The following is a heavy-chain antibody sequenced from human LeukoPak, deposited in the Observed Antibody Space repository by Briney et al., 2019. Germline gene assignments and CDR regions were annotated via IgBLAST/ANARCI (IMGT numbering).Heavy chain of an antibody. D-gene: IGHD2-2*01. V-gene: IGHV3-30*18. CDR1: GFTFSSYG. CDR3: AKDRHNKYQLPRYYYYYYGMDV. CDR2: ISYDGSNK. Sequence: GGSLRLSCAASGFTFSSYGMHWVRQAPGKGLEWVAVISYDGSNKYYADSVKGRFTISRDNSKNTLYLRMNSLRAEDTAVYYCAKDRHNKYQLPRYYYYYYGMDVWGQGTTVTVSS. J-gene: IGHJ6*02.